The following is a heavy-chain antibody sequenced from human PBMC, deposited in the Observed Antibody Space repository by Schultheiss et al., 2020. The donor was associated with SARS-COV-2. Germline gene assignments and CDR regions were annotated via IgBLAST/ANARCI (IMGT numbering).Heavy chain of an antibody. CDR2: IYYSGST. J-gene: IGHJ6*02. CDR1: GGSISTYY. Sequence: SETLSLTCTVSGGSISTYYWGWIRQPPGKGLEWIGSIYYSGSTYYNPSLKSRVTISVDTSKNQFSLKLSSVTAADTAVYYCARHRPYYYDSSGYYYSGWNYYYYYGMDVWGQGTTVTVSS. D-gene: IGHD3-22*01. V-gene: IGHV4-39*01. CDR3: ARHRPYYYDSSGYYYSGWNYYYYYGMDV.